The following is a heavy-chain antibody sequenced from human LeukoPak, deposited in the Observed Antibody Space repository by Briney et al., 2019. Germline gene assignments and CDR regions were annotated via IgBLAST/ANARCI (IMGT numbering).Heavy chain of an antibody. V-gene: IGHV1-69*04. J-gene: IGHJ4*02. CDR3: ARGPNYYDSSGFHYRD. D-gene: IGHD3-22*01. CDR2: IIPILGIA. CDR1: GGTFSSYA. Sequence: SVKVSCKASGGTFSSYAISWVRQAPGQGLEWMGRIIPILGIANYAQKFQGRVTMTRDTSISTAYMELSSLRSDDTAVYYCARGPNYYDSSGFHYRDWGQGTLVTVSS.